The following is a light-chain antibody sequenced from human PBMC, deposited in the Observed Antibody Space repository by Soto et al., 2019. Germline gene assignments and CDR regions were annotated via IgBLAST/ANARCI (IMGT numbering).Light chain of an antibody. CDR1: QSISSD. Sequence: DIKMTQSPSSLSASVGDRVTITCRASQSISSDLNWYQQKPGKAPKLLIYAASSLQSGVPSRFSGSGSGTDFTLTISSLQPEDFATYYYQQSYSTPITFGQGTRLEIK. CDR3: QQSYSTPIT. CDR2: AAS. V-gene: IGKV1-39*01. J-gene: IGKJ5*01.